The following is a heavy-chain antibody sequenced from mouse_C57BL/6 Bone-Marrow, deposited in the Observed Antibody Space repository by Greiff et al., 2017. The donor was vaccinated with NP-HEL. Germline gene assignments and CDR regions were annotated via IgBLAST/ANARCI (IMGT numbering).Heavy chain of an antibody. Sequence: VQLVESGAELARPGASVKMSCKASGYTFTSYTMHWVKQRPGQGLEWIGYINPSSGYTKYNQKFKDKATLTADKSSSTAYMQLSSLTSEDSAVYYCARVGSSGYWFAYWGQGTLVTVSA. CDR1: GYTFTSYT. D-gene: IGHD3-2*02. CDR2: INPSSGYT. CDR3: ARVGSSGYWFAY. V-gene: IGHV1-4*01. J-gene: IGHJ3*01.